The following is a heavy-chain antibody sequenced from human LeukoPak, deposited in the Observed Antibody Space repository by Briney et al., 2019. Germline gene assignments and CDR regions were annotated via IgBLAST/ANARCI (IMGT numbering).Heavy chain of an antibody. J-gene: IGHJ6*03. Sequence: NPSETLSLTCTVSGGSISSYYWSWIRQPAGKGLEWIGRIYTSGSTNYNPSLKSRVTMSVDTSKNQFSLKLSSVTAADTAVYYCARDARVYYYYYYMDVWGKGTTVTICS. V-gene: IGHV4-4*07. CDR1: GGSISSYY. CDR2: IYTSGST. CDR3: ARDARVYYYYYYMDV.